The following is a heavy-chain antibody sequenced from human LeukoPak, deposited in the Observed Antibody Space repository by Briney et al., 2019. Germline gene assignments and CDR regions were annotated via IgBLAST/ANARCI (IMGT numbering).Heavy chain of an antibody. CDR1: GGTFSSYA. D-gene: IGHD3-16*02. CDR2: IIPIFGTA. CDR3: AREIYVYVWGSYRPYYFDY. Sequence: GASVKVSCKASGGTFSSYAISWVRQAPGQGLEWMGGIIPIFGTANYAQKFQGRVTITADESTSTAYMELSSLRSEDTAVYYCAREIYVYVWGSYRPYYFDYWGQGTLVTVSS. V-gene: IGHV1-69*13. J-gene: IGHJ4*02.